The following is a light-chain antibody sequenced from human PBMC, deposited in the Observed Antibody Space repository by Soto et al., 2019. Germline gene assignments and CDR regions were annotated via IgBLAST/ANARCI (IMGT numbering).Light chain of an antibody. CDR1: QSISSW. CDR2: HAS. V-gene: IGKV1-5*01. CDR3: QHDNSYGT. J-gene: IGKJ1*01. Sequence: DMQMTHSPSTLSASVGDRVTITFRANQSISSWLAWYQQRPGKAHKILIYHASCLETGVPSRFSGSGSGTEFTLTISSLQPDDFATYYCQHDNSYGTFGQGTKVDNK.